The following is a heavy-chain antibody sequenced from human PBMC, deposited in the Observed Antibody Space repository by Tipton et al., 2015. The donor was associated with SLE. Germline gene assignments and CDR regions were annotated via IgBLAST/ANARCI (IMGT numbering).Heavy chain of an antibody. CDR2: ISHDGSNK. D-gene: IGHD3-9*01. V-gene: IGHV3-30*04. J-gene: IGHJ4*02. Sequence: SLRLSCAASGSTFSTYAMHWVRQAPGKGLEWVAVISHDGSNKYYADSVKGRFTISRDNSKNTLYLQMNSLRAADTAVYYCATELTYYDILTGYDLFDYWGQGTLVTVSS. CDR3: ATELTYYDILTGYDLFDY. CDR1: GSTFSTYA.